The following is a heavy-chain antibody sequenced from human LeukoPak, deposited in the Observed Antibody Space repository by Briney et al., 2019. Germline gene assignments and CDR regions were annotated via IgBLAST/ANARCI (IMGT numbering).Heavy chain of an antibody. Sequence: ASVKVSCKVSGYTLTELSMHWVRQAPGKGLEGMGGFHPEDGETIYPQKFQGRVTMTEDTSTDIAYMELSSLRSEDTAVYYCATTYYGDYGMDVWGKGTTVTVSS. V-gene: IGHV1-24*01. J-gene: IGHJ6*04. CDR1: GYTLTELS. CDR2: FHPEDGET. CDR3: ATTYYGDYGMDV. D-gene: IGHD4-17*01.